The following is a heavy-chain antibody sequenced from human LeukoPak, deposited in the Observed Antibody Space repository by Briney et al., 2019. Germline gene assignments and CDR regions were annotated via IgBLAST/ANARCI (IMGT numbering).Heavy chain of an antibody. CDR3: ARRLEEDDMDYYYMDV. V-gene: IGHV5-51*01. CDR2: IYPGDSDT. CDR1: GYSFTSYW. J-gene: IGHJ6*03. D-gene: IGHD3-22*01. Sequence: GESPKISCKGSGYSFTSYWIGWVRQMPGKGLEWMGIIYPGDSDTRYSPSFQGQVTISADKSISTAYLQWSSLKASDTAMYYCARRLEEDDMDYYYMDVWGKGTTVTVSS.